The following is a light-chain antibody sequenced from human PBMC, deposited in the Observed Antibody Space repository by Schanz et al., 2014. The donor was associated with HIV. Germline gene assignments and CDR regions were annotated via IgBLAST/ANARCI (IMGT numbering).Light chain of an antibody. CDR3: QQRSDWPPEVT. Sequence: EIVLTQSPATLSLSPGERATLSCRASQSVSSYLAWYQQKPGQAPRLVIYATSTRAAGIPDRFSGSGSGTDFTLTIDSLEPEDFAVYYCQQRSDWPPEVTFGQGTRLEIK. V-gene: IGKV3-11*01. J-gene: IGKJ5*01. CDR1: QSVSSY. CDR2: ATS.